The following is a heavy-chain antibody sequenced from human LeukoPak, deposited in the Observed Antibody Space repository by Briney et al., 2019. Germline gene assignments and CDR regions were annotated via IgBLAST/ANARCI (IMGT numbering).Heavy chain of an antibody. CDR2: IKQDGNVK. CDR3: AAGDTFDI. V-gene: IGHV3-7*01. CDR1: RFILSSYW. Sequence: GGSLRLSCVGSRFILSSYWMSWVRQAPGNGLDGETNIKQDGNVKQYVDSVKGRFTNSRDNAKNSVYVQMNDLRVEDTAVYYCAAGDTFDIWGQGTLVTVSS. J-gene: IGHJ3*02. D-gene: IGHD3-16*01.